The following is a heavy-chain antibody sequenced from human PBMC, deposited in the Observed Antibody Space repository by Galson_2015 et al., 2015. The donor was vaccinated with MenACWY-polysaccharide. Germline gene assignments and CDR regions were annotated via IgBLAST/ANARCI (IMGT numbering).Heavy chain of an antibody. CDR2: ISGNGYYT. J-gene: IGHJ6*02. V-gene: IGHV3-23*01. CDR3: AKGKRNREARTGLYDTDV. Sequence: SLRLSCAASGFAFSNYAINWVRQAPGKGLEWVSAISGNGYYTYYADSVKGRFTISRDNSKNTLNLQMNSLRAEDMAVYYCAKGKRNREARTGLYDTDVWGQGTTIAVSS. CDR1: GFAFSNYA. D-gene: IGHD5-24*01.